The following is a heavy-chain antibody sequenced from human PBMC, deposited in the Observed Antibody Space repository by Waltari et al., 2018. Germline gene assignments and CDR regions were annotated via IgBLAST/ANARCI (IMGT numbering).Heavy chain of an antibody. CDR2: SRYRAQSYST. D-gene: IGHD3-22*01. CDR1: GFSISEEE. J-gene: IGHJ4*02. Sequence: VRLVESGGTVVQPGGPLRLACTASGFSISEEERDWRRQAPGKGLEWVGRSRYRAQSYSTDYGASVEGRFTISRDEAKNSLYLQMDRLKTDDTAVYFCSRAIFSSGFYYLDYWGQGTLVTVSS. V-gene: IGHV3-72*01. CDR3: SRAIFSSGFYYLDY.